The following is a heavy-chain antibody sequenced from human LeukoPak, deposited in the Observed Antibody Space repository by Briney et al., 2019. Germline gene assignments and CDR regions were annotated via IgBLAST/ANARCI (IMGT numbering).Heavy chain of an antibody. Sequence: GGSLRLSCAASGFTFNSYAMSWVRQAPGKGLEWISSISSSGGSTYYADSVKGRFTISRDNSKNTLYLQMNSLRADDTAVYYCAKKGRCYDSSGYYSLDYWGQGTLVTVSS. D-gene: IGHD3-22*01. J-gene: IGHJ4*02. CDR2: ISSSGGST. V-gene: IGHV3-23*01. CDR3: AKKGRCYDSSGYYSLDY. CDR1: GFTFNSYA.